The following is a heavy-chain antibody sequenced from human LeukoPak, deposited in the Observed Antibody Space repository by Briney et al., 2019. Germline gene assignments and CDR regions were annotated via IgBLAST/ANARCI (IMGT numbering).Heavy chain of an antibody. CDR2: IYYSGNT. CDR1: GGSLSIYY. Sequence: SETLSLTCALSGGSLSIYYWSCIRHPPGKGLEWIGYIYYSGNTKYNPSLKSRVTISVDASKPQFSLKLNSVTAADTAVYYCARGSRELYYFDYWGQGTLVTVSS. V-gene: IGHV4-59*01. D-gene: IGHD1-7*01. J-gene: IGHJ4*02. CDR3: ARGSRELYYFDY.